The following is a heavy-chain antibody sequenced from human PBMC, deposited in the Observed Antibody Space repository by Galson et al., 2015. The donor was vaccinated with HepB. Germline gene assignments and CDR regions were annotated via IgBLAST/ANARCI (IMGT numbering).Heavy chain of an antibody. CDR2: ISSSSSYI. J-gene: IGHJ4*02. D-gene: IGHD3-3*01. CDR3: ARDLSDFWSGYYMN. V-gene: IGHV3-21*01. Sequence: SLRLSCAASGFTFSSYSMNWVRQAPGKGLEWVSSISSSSSYIYYADSVKGRFTISRDNAKNSLYLQMNSLRAEDTAVYYCARDLSDFWSGYYMNWGQGTLVTVSS. CDR1: GFTFSSYS.